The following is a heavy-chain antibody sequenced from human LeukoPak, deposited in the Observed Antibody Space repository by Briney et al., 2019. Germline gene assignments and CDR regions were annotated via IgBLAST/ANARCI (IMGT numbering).Heavy chain of an antibody. Sequence: SQTLSLTCAISGDSVSSNSTTWNWIRQSPSRGLEGLGRTYYRSKWYFDYAVAVKSRITIKPDTSKNQFSLQLNSVTPEDTAVYYCARGPLRYFDYWGQGSLVTVSS. CDR2: TYYRSKWYF. D-gene: IGHD4-17*01. CDR1: GDSVSSNSTT. V-gene: IGHV6-1*01. CDR3: ARGPLRYFDY. J-gene: IGHJ4*02.